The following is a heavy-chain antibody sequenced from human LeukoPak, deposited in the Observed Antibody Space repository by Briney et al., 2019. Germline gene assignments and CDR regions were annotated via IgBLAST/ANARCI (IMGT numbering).Heavy chain of an antibody. J-gene: IGHJ4*02. D-gene: IGHD6-13*01. Sequence: SETLSLTCAVYGGSFSGYYWSWIRQPPGKGLEWIGEINHGGSTNYNPSLKSRVTISVDTSKNQFSLKLSSVTAADTAVYHCARGGEIAAVNYYFDYWGQGTVVTVSS. CDR3: ARGGEIAAVNYYFDY. V-gene: IGHV4-34*01. CDR1: GGSFSGYY. CDR2: INHGGST.